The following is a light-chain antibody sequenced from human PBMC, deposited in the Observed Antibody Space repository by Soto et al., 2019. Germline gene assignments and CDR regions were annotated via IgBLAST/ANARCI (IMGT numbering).Light chain of an antibody. CDR1: QSISTY. CDR3: QQSYNTPRT. CDR2: AAS. Sequence: DIPMTQSPSSLSASVGDRITIACRASQSISTYLNWYHQRPGDAPKLLIYAASRLQSGVPSRFSGSGSGTDFTLTISSLQPEDVATYYCQQSYNTPRTFGQGTKVEI. J-gene: IGKJ1*01. V-gene: IGKV1-39*01.